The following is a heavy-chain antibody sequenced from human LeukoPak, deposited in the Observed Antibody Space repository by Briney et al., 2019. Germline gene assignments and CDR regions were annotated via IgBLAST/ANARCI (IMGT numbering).Heavy chain of an antibody. CDR2: I. CDR1: GFTFSSYT. J-gene: IGHJ4*01. Sequence: GGSLRLSCAASGFTFSSYTMNWVRQAPGKGPEWVSSIYYADSMKGRFTISRDNAKNSLYLQMNSLRPDDTALYYCSTDPRLLIYWGHGTLVTVSS. D-gene: IGHD2-8*01. CDR3: STDPRLLIY. V-gene: IGHV3-21*04.